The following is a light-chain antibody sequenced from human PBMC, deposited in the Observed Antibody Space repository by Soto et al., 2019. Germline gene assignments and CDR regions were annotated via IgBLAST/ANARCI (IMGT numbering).Light chain of an antibody. CDR3: QQYGSSPPNLT. CDR2: GAS. V-gene: IGKV3-20*01. Sequence: EIVLTQSPGTLSLSPGERATLSCRASQSVSSSYLAGYQQKPGQAPRLLIYGASSRATGIPDRFSGSGSGTDFTITISRLEPEDCAVYYCQQYGSSPPNLTFGGGTKVEV. J-gene: IGKJ4*01. CDR1: QSVSSSY.